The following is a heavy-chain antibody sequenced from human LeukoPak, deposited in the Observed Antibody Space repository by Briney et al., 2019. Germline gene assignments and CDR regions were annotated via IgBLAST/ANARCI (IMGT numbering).Heavy chain of an antibody. D-gene: IGHD2-2*01. J-gene: IGHJ5*02. Sequence: GASVKVYCKASGGTFSSYAISWVRQAPGQGLEWMGGIIPIFGTANYAQKFQGRVTITADESTSTAYMELSSLRSEDTAVYYCARGQLRPSWFDPWGQGTLVTVSS. CDR3: ARGQLRPSWFDP. CDR2: IIPIFGTA. V-gene: IGHV1-69*01. CDR1: GGTFSSYA.